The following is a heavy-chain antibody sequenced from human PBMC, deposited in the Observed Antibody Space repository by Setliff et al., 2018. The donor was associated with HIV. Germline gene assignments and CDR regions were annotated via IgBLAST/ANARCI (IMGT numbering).Heavy chain of an antibody. CDR1: GGYLSDYY. CDR2: INHSEST. D-gene: IGHD1-26*01. Sequence: SETLSLTCAVYGGYLSDYYWGWIRQSPGKGLEWIGEINHSESTNYNPSLKSRVSISVDTSKDQFSLKLDSMTAADTAVYYCARRGISGNYYFDYWGQGTLVTVS. J-gene: IGHJ4*02. CDR3: ARRGISGNYYFDY. V-gene: IGHV4-34*01.